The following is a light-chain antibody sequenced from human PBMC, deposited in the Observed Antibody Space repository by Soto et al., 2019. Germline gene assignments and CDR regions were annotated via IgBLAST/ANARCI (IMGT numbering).Light chain of an antibody. J-gene: IGKJ5*01. Sequence: EILMTPSPATLSVSPGERATLSCRASQSVSSNLAWYQQKPGQAPRLLIYGASTRATGIPARFSGSGSGTEFTLTISSLQPDDLGTYYCQQYNGYAITFGQGTRLEIK. V-gene: IGKV3-15*01. CDR1: QSVSSN. CDR2: GAS. CDR3: QQYNGYAIT.